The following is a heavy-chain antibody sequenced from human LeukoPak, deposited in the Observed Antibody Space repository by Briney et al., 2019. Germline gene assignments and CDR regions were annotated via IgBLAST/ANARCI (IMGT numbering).Heavy chain of an antibody. J-gene: IGHJ4*02. D-gene: IGHD3-10*01. Sequence: GGSLRLSCAASVFTFSSYAMSWVRQAPGKGLEWGSAISGSGATTYFADSVKGRFTISRDKSNTTLYLQMTSRRAEDTAVYYCAKDYAYYYGSGIGGFEYWGQGTLVTVSS. V-gene: IGHV3-23*01. CDR1: VFTFSSYA. CDR3: AKDYAYYYGSGIGGFEY. CDR2: ISGSGATT.